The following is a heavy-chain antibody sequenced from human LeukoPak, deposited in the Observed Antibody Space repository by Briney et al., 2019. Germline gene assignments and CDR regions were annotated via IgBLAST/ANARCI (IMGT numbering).Heavy chain of an antibody. CDR1: GYTFTGYY. Sequence: AASVKVSCKASGYTFTGYYMHWVRQAPGQGLEWMGGIIPIFGTANYAQKFQGRVTITADESTSTAYMELSSLRSEDTAVYYCARAISFTIFGVAGYYYFDYWGQGTLVTVSS. D-gene: IGHD3-3*01. J-gene: IGHJ4*02. V-gene: IGHV1-69*13. CDR3: ARAISFTIFGVAGYYYFDY. CDR2: IIPIFGTA.